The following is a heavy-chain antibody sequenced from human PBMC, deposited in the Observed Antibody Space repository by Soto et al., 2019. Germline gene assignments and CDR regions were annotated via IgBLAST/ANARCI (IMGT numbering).Heavy chain of an antibody. J-gene: IGHJ6*03. Sequence: GASVKVSCKASGDTFSSYTISWVRQAPGQGLEWMGWMNPNSGNTGYAQKFQGRVTMTRNTSISTAYMELSSLRSEDTAVYYCARGFNWNPYYYYYYMDVWGKGTTVTVSS. CDR3: ARGFNWNPYYYYYYMDV. D-gene: IGHD1-20*01. CDR1: GDTFSSYT. CDR2: MNPNSGNT. V-gene: IGHV1-8*02.